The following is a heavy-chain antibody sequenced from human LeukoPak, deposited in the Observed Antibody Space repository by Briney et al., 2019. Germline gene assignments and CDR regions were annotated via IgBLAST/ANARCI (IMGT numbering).Heavy chain of an antibody. J-gene: IGHJ4*02. V-gene: IGHV3-48*01. CDR2: ISSVSSTI. CDR1: GFIFSSYS. Sequence: GGSLRLSCAASGFIFSSYSMNWVRQAPGKGLEWISFISSVSSTIFYADSVKGRFNISRDNVKNSLYLQMNGLRAEDTAVYYCARDGLPYYDSSGYSPTFDYWGQGTLVTVSS. D-gene: IGHD3-22*01. CDR3: ARDGLPYYDSSGYSPTFDY.